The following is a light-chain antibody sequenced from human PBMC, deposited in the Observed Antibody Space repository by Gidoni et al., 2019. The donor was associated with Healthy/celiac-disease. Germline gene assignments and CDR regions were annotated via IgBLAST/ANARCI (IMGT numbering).Light chain of an antibody. Sequence: EIGLTQYPGTMSLSPGERATLSGRASQSVSSSYLAWYQQKPGQAPRLLIYGASSRATGIPDRFSGSGSGTDFTLTISRLEPEDFAVYYCQQYGSSPFFGGGTKVEIK. V-gene: IGKV3-20*01. CDR2: GAS. CDR1: QSVSSSY. CDR3: QQYGSSPF. J-gene: IGKJ4*01.